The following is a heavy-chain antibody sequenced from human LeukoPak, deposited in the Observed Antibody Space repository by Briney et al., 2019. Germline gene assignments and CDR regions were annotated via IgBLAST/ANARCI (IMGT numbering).Heavy chain of an antibody. CDR2: ISYDGSNK. D-gene: IGHD2-21*02. CDR3: ARDPAVDCAGDCLGAFDI. J-gene: IGHJ3*02. Sequence: PGGSLTLSCAASGFTFSTYWMSWVRQAPGKGLEWVAVISYDGSNKYYADSVKGRFTISRDNSKNTLYLQMNSLRPEDTAVYYSARDPAVDCAGDCLGAFDIWGQGTMVTVSS. V-gene: IGHV3-30*03. CDR1: GFTFSTYW.